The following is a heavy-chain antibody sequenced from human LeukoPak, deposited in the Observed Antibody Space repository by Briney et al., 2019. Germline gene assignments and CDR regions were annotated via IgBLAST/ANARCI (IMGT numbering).Heavy chain of an antibody. CDR1: GDSISNSYYY. V-gene: IGHV4-39*02. Sequence: SETLSLTCTVSGDSISNSYYYWGWLRQPPGKGLEWIALINYSGRTFYNPSLRSRVTISVDMSKNHFSLNLNSLTAPDTAVYYCARRTKDLNCFDPWGQGTLVTVSS. CDR2: INYSGRT. J-gene: IGHJ5*02. CDR3: ARRTKDLNCFDP.